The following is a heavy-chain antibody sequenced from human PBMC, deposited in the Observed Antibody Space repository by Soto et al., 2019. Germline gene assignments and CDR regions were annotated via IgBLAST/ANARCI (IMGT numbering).Heavy chain of an antibody. V-gene: IGHV1-69*04. J-gene: IGHJ3*02. Sequence: SVKFSCKASGGTFGSYTISWVRQAPGQVLECMGRIIRILGIANYXXKFQGRVXXTADRARNAGXMEVSXRRSEDTAGYYCAREMATINDGFDICGQGTMVT. CDR1: GGTFGSYT. CDR2: IIRILGIA. D-gene: IGHD5-12*01. CDR3: AREMATINDGFDI.